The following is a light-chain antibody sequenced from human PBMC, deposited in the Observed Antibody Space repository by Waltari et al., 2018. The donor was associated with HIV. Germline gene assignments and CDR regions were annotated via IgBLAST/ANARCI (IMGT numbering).Light chain of an antibody. CDR1: SSAVGGYHY. CDR2: EVS. V-gene: IGLV2-8*01. Sequence: QSALTQPPSASGSPGQSVPISCTGTSSAVGGYHYASWYRHHPGKAPKLMIYEVSKRPSGVPDRFSGSKSGNTASLTVSGLQAEDEADYYCSSYAGSNNLVFGGGTKLTVL. J-gene: IGLJ2*01. CDR3: SSYAGSNNLV.